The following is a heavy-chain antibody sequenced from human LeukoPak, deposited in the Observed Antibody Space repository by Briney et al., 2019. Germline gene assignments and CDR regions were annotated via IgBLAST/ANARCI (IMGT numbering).Heavy chain of an antibody. CDR1: GSTISNYG. D-gene: IGHD3-22*01. V-gene: IGHV3-23*01. CDR2: ISDSGGRT. Sequence: GGSLRLSCAVSGSTISNYGMSWVRQGPGKGLEWVAGISDSGGRTNYADSVKGRFTISRDTPKNTLYLQMNSLRAEDTAVYFCAKRGVVIRVILVGFHKEAYYFDSWGQGALVTVSS. J-gene: IGHJ4*02. CDR3: AKRGVVIRVILVGFHKEAYYFDS.